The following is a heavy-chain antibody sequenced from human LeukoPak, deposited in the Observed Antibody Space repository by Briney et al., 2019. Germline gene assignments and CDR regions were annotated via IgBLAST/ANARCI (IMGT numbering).Heavy chain of an antibody. CDR3: FTEPYDY. CDR1: GFTFDDYA. D-gene: IGHD1-14*01. J-gene: IGHJ4*02. Sequence: QAGGSLRLSCAASGFTFDDYAMHWVRQAPGKGLEWVSGISWNSGSIGYADSVKGRFTISRDNAKNSLYLQMNSLRAEDTALYYCFTEPYDYWGQGTLVTVSS. V-gene: IGHV3-9*01. CDR2: ISWNSGSI.